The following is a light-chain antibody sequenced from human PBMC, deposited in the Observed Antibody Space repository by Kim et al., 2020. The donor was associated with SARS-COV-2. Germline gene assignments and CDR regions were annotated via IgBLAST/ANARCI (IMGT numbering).Light chain of an antibody. Sequence: GQKVTISCSGSSSNVGKNTINWHQQLPGTAPRLLIYNNSQRPSGVPDRFSGSKSGTSASLAISGLQSEDEADYYCAAWVDSLNGYVFGTGTKVTVL. CDR3: AAWVDSLNGYV. CDR2: NNS. CDR1: SSNVGKNT. V-gene: IGLV1-44*01. J-gene: IGLJ1*01.